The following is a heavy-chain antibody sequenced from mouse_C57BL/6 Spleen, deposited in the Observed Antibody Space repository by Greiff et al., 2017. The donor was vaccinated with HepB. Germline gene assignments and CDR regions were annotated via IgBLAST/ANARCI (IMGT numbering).Heavy chain of an antibody. CDR2: INPNNGGT. D-gene: IGHD1-1*01. CDR1: GYTFTDYN. V-gene: IGHV1-18*01. Sequence: VQLKQSGPELVKPGASVKIPCKASGYTFTDYNMDWVKQSHGKSLEWIGDINPNNGGTIYNQKFKGKATLTVDKSSSTAYMELRSLTSEDTAVYYCARGGTVVAGYFDYWGQGTTLTVSS. CDR3: ARGGTVVAGYFDY. J-gene: IGHJ2*01.